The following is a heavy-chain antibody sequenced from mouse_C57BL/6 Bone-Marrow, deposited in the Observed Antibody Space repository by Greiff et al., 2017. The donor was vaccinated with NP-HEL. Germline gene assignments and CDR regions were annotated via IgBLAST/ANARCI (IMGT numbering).Heavy chain of an antibody. D-gene: IGHD1-1*01. CDR3: ARLESYYYGSSPWFAY. CDR2: INPYNGGT. CDR1: GYTFTDYY. J-gene: IGHJ3*01. V-gene: IGHV1-19*01. Sequence: VQLQQSGPVLVKPGASVKMSCKASGYTFTDYYMNWVKQSHGNSLEWIGVINPYNGGTSYNQKFKGKATLTVDKSSSTAYMELNSLTSEDSAVYYCARLESYYYGSSPWFAYWGQGTLVTVSA.